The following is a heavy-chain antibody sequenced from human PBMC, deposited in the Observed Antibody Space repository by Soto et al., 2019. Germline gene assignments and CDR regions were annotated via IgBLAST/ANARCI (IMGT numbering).Heavy chain of an antibody. CDR3: GRCRTDSYAMDV. J-gene: IGHJ6*02. CDR1: GYSFTSYG. V-gene: IGHV1-18*01. Sequence: QVHLVQSGSDVEKPGASVKVSCKASGYSFTSYGIGWVRQVPGQGPEWMGWISPYNGRTNYAQSVKGRVVMTTDISTNTVYLGLRSLRSDDSAIYYCGRCRTDSYAMDVWGQGTTVTVSS. CDR2: ISPYNGRT. D-gene: IGHD5-18*01.